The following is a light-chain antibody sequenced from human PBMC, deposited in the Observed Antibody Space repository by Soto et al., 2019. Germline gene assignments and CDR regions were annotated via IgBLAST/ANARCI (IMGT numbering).Light chain of an antibody. Sequence: QMTQSPSSLSASVGDRVTITCQASQDISKHLSWYQQKPGKAPNLLICDASTLETGVPSRFSGSGSGTDFTFTISSLQPEDFATYYCQQYGDLPLPFGQGTRLEMK. V-gene: IGKV1-33*01. CDR1: QDISKH. CDR2: DAS. CDR3: QQYGDLPLP. J-gene: IGKJ5*01.